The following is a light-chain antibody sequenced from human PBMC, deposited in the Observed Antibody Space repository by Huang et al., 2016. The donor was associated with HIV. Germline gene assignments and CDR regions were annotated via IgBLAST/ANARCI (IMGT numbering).Light chain of an antibody. CDR2: EVS. V-gene: IGKV2-29*02. CDR3: MQGIHPLT. CDR1: QSLFHSDGKTY. Sequence: EIVMTQTPLPLSVTAGQPASISCNSSQSLFHSDGKTYLYWYLQKPGQSPQLLIYEVSWRFSGVPDRFSGSGSVTDFILKISRVEAEDVGVYYCMQGIHPLTFGGGTKVEIK. J-gene: IGKJ4*01.